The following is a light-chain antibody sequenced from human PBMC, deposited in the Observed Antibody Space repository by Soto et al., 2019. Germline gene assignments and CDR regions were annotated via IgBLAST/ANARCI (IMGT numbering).Light chain of an antibody. CDR1: SSNIGAGYD. V-gene: IGLV1-40*01. CDR3: QSYDSSLSGRGV. Sequence: QSVLTQPPSVSGAPGQRVTISCTGGSSNIGAGYDVHWYQQLPGTAPKLLIYGNSNRPSGVPDRFSGSKSGTSASLAITGLQAEDEADYYCQSYDSSLSGRGVFGGGTKVTVL. J-gene: IGLJ2*01. CDR2: GNS.